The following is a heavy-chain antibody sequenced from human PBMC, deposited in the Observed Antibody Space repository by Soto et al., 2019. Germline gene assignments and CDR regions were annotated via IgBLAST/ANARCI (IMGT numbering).Heavy chain of an antibody. D-gene: IGHD6-13*01. Sequence: SDTLSLTCTVSGGSISSSSYYWGWIRQPPGKGLEWIGSIYYSGSTYYNPSLKSRVTISVDTSKNQFSLKLSSVTAADTAVYYCARHLKYTSSWLGGRFDPWGQGTLVNVS. J-gene: IGHJ5*02. CDR3: ARHLKYTSSWLGGRFDP. CDR2: IYYSGST. V-gene: IGHV4-39*01. CDR1: GGSISSSSYY.